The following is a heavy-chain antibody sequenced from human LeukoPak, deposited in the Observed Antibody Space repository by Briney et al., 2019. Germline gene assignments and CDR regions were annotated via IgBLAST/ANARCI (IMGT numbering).Heavy chain of an antibody. D-gene: IGHD3-22*01. J-gene: IGHJ4*02. Sequence: ASVKVSCKASGYTFTDYYLHWVRQAPGQGLEWMGWINPNSGGSSYAQKFRGRVTMTRAASISTAYMELTRLWSDDTAIYYCARTYYDSRGYYYFDYWGQGAPVIVSS. CDR1: GYTFTDYY. CDR3: ARTYYDSRGYYYFDY. V-gene: IGHV1-2*02. CDR2: INPNSGGS.